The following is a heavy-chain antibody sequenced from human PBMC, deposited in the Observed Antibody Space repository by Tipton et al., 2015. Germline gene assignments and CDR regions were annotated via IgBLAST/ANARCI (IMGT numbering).Heavy chain of an antibody. D-gene: IGHD3-16*01. J-gene: IGHJ6*02. V-gene: IGHV3-7*01. CDR2: IKEDGSDK. CDR3: ARYVWLGTQETYAMDV. CDR1: GFTFSSYS. Sequence: SLRLSCAASGFTFSSYSMSWVRQAPGKGLEWVANIKEDGSDKYYVDSVMGRFTISRGNAKNSLYLQMNSLRAEDTAVYYRARYVWLGTQETYAMDVWGQGTTVTVSS.